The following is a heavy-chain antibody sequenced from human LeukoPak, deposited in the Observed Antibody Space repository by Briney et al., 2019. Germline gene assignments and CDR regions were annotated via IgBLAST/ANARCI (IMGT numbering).Heavy chain of an antibody. V-gene: IGHV4-39*07. Sequence: SETLSLTCTVSGGSISSSSYYWGWIRQPPGKGLEWIGSIYYSGSTYYNPSLKSRVTISVDTSKNQFSLKLSSVTAADTAVYYCARVISGYYGWGQGTLVTVSS. J-gene: IGHJ4*02. CDR1: GGSISSSSYY. CDR2: IYYSGST. D-gene: IGHD3-22*01. CDR3: ARVISGYYG.